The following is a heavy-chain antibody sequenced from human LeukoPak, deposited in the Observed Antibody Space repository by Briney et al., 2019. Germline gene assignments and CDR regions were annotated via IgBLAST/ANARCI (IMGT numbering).Heavy chain of an antibody. CDR2: ISSSSSYI. D-gene: IGHD6-19*01. J-gene: IGHJ6*04. CDR1: GFTFSSYS. V-gene: IGHV3-21*01. Sequence: PGGSLRLSCAASGFTFSSYSMNWVHQAPGKGLEWVSSISSSSSYIYYADSVKGRFTISRDNAKNSLYLQMNSLRAEDTAVYYCARAAVAEPYYYYGMDVWGKGTTVTVSS. CDR3: ARAAVAEPYYYYGMDV.